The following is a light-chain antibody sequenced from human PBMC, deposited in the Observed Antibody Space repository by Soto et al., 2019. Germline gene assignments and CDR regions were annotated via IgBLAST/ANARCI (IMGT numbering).Light chain of an antibody. Sequence: EIVMTQSPATLSLSPGERATLSCRASQSVSSSLAWYQQKPGQAPRLLIYGASTRATGIPARFSGSGSGTDFTLTISSLQSEDFAVYYCQQYNNCPPWTFGQGTKVDIK. CDR2: GAS. CDR3: QQYNNCPPWT. V-gene: IGKV3-15*01. CDR1: QSVSSS. J-gene: IGKJ1*01.